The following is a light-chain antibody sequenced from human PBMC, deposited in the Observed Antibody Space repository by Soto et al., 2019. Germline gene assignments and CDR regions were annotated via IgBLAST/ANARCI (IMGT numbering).Light chain of an antibody. CDR1: QGIGTS. V-gene: IGKV1-27*01. CDR2: SAS. CDR3: QKYNSPPLT. J-gene: IGKJ3*01. Sequence: IQMTQSPSSLSASLGDRVTITCRASQGIGTSLAWFQQKPGKVPNLLIFSASTLTPGVPSRFSGSGSGTDFTLTISGLQPEAVATYYCQKYNSPPLTFGPGTKVDIK.